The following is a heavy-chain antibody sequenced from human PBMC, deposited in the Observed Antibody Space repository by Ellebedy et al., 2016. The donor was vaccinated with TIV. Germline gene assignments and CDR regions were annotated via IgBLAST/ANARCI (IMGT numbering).Heavy chain of an antibody. CDR2: IYSSWNT. Sequence: MPSETLSLTCTVSGDSISSRNLYWGWIRQAPGKGLQWIGSIYSSWNTYYNPSLESRVTMSIDTSKNQFSLKLTSVTAADTAVYYCARDEYNISWFKYWGQGTLVTVSS. V-gene: IGHV4-39*07. D-gene: IGHD6-13*01. CDR1: GDSISSRNLY. J-gene: IGHJ4*02. CDR3: ARDEYNISWFKY.